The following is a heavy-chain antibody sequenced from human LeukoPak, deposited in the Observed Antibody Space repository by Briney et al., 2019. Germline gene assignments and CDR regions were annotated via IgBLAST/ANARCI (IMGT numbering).Heavy chain of an antibody. CDR3: ARVQSAAHRDDAFDI. CDR1: GYTFTGYY. D-gene: IGHD6-6*01. CDR2: INPNSGGT. V-gene: IGHV1-2*02. Sequence: ASVKVSCKASGYTFTGYYMHWVRQAPGQGLEWMGWINPNSGGTNYAQKFQGRVTMTRDTSISTAYMELTRLRSDDSAVYYCARVQSAAHRDDAFDIWGQGTMVTVSS. J-gene: IGHJ3*02.